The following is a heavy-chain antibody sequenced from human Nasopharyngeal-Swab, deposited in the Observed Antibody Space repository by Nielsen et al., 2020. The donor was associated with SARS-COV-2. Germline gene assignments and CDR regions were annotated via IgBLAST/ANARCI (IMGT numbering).Heavy chain of an antibody. CDR3: ARVGSSWYGINYYYYMDV. Sequence: GESLKISCAASGFTFSSYAMSWVRQAPGKGLEWVSAISGGTGGTFYADSVKGRFTISRDNSKNTLYLQMNSLRAEDTAVYYCARVGSSWYGINYYYYMDVWGKGTTVTVSS. CDR2: ISGGTGGT. D-gene: IGHD6-13*01. J-gene: IGHJ6*03. V-gene: IGHV3-23*01. CDR1: GFTFSSYA.